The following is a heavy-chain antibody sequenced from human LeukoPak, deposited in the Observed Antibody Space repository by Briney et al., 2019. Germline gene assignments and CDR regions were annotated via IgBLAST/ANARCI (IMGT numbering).Heavy chain of an antibody. CDR1: GFTFSRYV. D-gene: IGHD2-15*01. CDR3: ARYPRYCSGGSCGGFDY. CDR2: ISSSGSTI. Sequence: GGSLRLSCAASGFTFSRYVMNWVRQAPGKGLEWVSYISSSGSTIYYADSVKGRFTISRDNAKNSLYLQMNSLRAEDTAVYYCARYPRYCSGGSCGGFDYWGQGTLVTVSS. V-gene: IGHV3-48*03. J-gene: IGHJ4*02.